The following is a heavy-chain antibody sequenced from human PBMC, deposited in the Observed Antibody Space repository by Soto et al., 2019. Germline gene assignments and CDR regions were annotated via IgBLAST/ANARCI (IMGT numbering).Heavy chain of an antibody. J-gene: IGHJ6*02. CDR3: AGSIGRYYYYYYGMDV. CDR2: IIPIFGTA. Sequence: GASVKVSCKASGGTFSSYAISWLRQAPGQGLEWMGGIIPIFGTANYAQKFQGRVTITADESTSTAYMELSSLRSEDTAVYYCAGSIGRYYYYYYGMDVWGQGTTVTVSS. V-gene: IGHV1-69*13. CDR1: GGTFSSYA. D-gene: IGHD1-26*01.